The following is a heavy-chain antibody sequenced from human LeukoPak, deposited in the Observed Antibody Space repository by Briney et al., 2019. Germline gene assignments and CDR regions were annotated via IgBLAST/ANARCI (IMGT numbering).Heavy chain of an antibody. Sequence: SETLSLTCTVSGGSISSYYWSWIRQPPGKGLEWIGYIYYSGSTNYNPSLKSRVTISVDTSKNQFSLKLSSVTAADTAVYYCARGAVYGYYYYYGMDVWGQGTTVTVSS. D-gene: IGHD2-8*01. V-gene: IGHV4-59*01. CDR2: IYYSGST. CDR1: GGSISSYY. J-gene: IGHJ6*02. CDR3: ARGAVYGYYYYYGMDV.